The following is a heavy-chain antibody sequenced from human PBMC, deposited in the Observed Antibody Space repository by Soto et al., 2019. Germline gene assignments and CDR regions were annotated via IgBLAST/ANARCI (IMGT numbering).Heavy chain of an antibody. CDR1: GGSISSGGYS. D-gene: IGHD3-22*01. CDR3: ARGRYDSSGYYYPFDY. J-gene: IGHJ4*02. V-gene: IGHV4-30-2*01. CDR2: IYHSGST. Sequence: SETLSLTCAVSGGSISSGGYSWSWIRQPPGKGLEWIGYIYHSGSTYYNPSLKGRVTISVDRSKNQFSLKLSSVTAADTAVYYCARGRYDSSGYYYPFDYWGQGTLVTVSS.